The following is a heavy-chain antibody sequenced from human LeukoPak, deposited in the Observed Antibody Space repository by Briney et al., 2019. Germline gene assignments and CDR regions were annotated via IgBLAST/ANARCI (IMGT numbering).Heavy chain of an antibody. CDR3: ARDFIFRVGATGRAFDI. CDR1: GFTFSSYE. V-gene: IGHV3-48*03. D-gene: IGHD1-26*01. CDR2: ISSSVSTI. J-gene: IGHJ3*02. Sequence: GGSLRLSCAASGFTFSSYEMNWVRQAPGKGLEWVSYISSSVSTIFYADSVKGRFTISRDNAKNSLYLQMNSLRAEDTAVNYCARDFIFRVGATGRAFDIWGQGTMVTVSS.